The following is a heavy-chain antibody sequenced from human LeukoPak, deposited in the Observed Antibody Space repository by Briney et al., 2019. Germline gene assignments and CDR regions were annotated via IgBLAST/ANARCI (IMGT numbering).Heavy chain of an antibody. V-gene: IGHV4-4*09. CDR2: IYTSGST. J-gene: IGHJ6*03. CDR3: ARGGHSGSYYRGSGYYYYMDV. D-gene: IGHD1-26*01. CDR1: GGPISSYY. Sequence: SETLSLTCTVSGGPISSYYWSWIRQPPGKGLEWIGYIYTSGSTYYNPSLKSRVTISVDTSKNQFSLKLSSVTAADTAVYYCARGGHSGSYYRGSGYYYYMDVWGKGTTVTVSS.